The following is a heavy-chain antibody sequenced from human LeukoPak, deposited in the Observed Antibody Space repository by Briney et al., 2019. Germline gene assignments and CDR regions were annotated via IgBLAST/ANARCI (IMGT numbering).Heavy chain of an antibody. CDR3: ARGERYTAMGLMDV. J-gene: IGHJ6*04. Sequence: ASVKLSCKASGYAFTCYYMHWVRQAPGQGLEWMGWINPNSGGTNYAQKFQGWVTMTRDTSISTAYMELSRLRSDDTAVYYCARGERYTAMGLMDVWGKGTTVTVSS. CDR1: GYAFTCYY. V-gene: IGHV1-2*04. D-gene: IGHD5-18*01. CDR2: INPNSGGT.